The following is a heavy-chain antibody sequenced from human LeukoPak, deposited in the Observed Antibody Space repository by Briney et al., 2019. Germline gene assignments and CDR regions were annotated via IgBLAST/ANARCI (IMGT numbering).Heavy chain of an antibody. V-gene: IGHV3-23*01. CDR1: GFTFSSYA. Sequence: GGSLRLSCAASGFTFSSYAMSSVRQAPGKGLEWVSAISGSGGSTYYADSVKGRFTISRDNSRNTLYLQMNSLRAEDTAVYYCAKEVLGLSSSWYAYSSNWFDPWGQGTLVTVSS. CDR2: ISGSGGST. CDR3: AKEVLGLSSSWYAYSSNWFDP. J-gene: IGHJ5*02. D-gene: IGHD6-13*01.